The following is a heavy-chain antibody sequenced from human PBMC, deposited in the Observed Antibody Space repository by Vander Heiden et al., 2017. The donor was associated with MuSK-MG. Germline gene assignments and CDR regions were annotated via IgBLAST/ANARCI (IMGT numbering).Heavy chain of an antibody. CDR1: GGTFSSYA. CDR2: IIPIFGIA. V-gene: IGHV1-69*17. J-gene: IGHJ6*02. Sequence: QVQLVQSGAEVKKPGSSVKVSCQASGGTFSSYAISWVRQAPGQGLEWMGGIIPIFGIANYAQKFQGRVTITADKSTSTAYMELSSLRSEDTAVYYCARLDYYGSGSSHYGMDVWGQGTTVTVSS. CDR3: ARLDYYGSGSSHYGMDV. D-gene: IGHD3-10*01.